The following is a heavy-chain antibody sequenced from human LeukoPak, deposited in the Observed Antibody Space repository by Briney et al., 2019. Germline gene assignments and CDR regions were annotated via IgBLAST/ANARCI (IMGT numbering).Heavy chain of an antibody. CDR1: GGSISSHY. CDR3: AREIVVPAAPYYYGMDD. Sequence: SETLSLTCTVSGGSISSHYWSWIRQPPGKGLEWIGYIYSSGTTKYNPSLMGRVTISVDTTKNQFSLRLNSVTAADTAVYYCAREIVVPAAPYYYGMDDWGQGTSVTVSS. D-gene: IGHD2-2*01. CDR2: IYSSGTT. J-gene: IGHJ6*02. V-gene: IGHV4-59*11.